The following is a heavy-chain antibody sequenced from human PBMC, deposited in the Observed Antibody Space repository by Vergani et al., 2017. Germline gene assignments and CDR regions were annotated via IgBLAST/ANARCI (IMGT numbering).Heavy chain of an antibody. CDR2: IKSDGSIT. CDR3: ARARCIESCYMSTWLDS. D-gene: IGHD2/OR15-2a*01. J-gene: IGHJ4*02. CDR1: GFSFNSYW. V-gene: IGHV3-74*03. Sequence: DVHLSESGGGFFQPGGSLRLSCSASGFSFNSYWMHGVRQVPGKGLLGVSRIKSDGSITAYADSVKGRFTISRDNAQNTLYLQMNSLRVEDTGVYYCARARCIESCYMSTWLDSWGQGTLVTVSS.